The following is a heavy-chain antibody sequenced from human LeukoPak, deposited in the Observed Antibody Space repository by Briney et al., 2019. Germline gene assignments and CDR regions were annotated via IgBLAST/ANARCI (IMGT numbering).Heavy chain of an antibody. V-gene: IGHV4-39*01. CDR3: ARGSEVAATQNY. CDR2: IYYSGST. Sequence: SETLSPTCTVSGGSISSSSYYWGWIRQPPGKGLEWIGSIYYSGSTYYNPSLKSRVTISVDTSKNQFSLKLSSVTAADTAVYYCARGSEVAATQNYWGQETLVTVSS. CDR1: GGSISSSSYY. J-gene: IGHJ4*02. D-gene: IGHD2-15*01.